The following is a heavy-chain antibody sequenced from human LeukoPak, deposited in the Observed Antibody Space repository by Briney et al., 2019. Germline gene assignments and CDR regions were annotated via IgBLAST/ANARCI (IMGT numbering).Heavy chain of an antibody. CDR3: AKDMGSGYYYLASIDY. D-gene: IGHD3-22*01. V-gene: IGHV3-9*01. Sequence: PGGSLRLSCAASGFTFDDYAMHWVRQAPGKGLEWVSGISWNSGSIGYADSAKGRFTISRDNAKNSLYLQMNSLRAEDTALYYCAKDMGSGYYYLASIDYWGQGTLVTVSS. CDR2: ISWNSGSI. J-gene: IGHJ4*02. CDR1: GFTFDDYA.